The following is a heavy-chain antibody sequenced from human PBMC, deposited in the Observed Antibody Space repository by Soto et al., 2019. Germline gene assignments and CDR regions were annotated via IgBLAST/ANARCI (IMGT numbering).Heavy chain of an antibody. CDR1: GGSVSSTNYY. Sequence: SETLSLTCTVSGGSVSSTNYYWSWIRQPPGKGLEWIGYIYYSGSTNYNPSLKSRVTISVDTSKNQFSLKLSSVTAADTAVYFCAGSRDYYGSGSYSYYYGMDVWGQGTTVTVSS. D-gene: IGHD3-10*01. V-gene: IGHV4-61*01. CDR2: IYYSGST. CDR3: AGSRDYYGSGSYSYYYGMDV. J-gene: IGHJ6*02.